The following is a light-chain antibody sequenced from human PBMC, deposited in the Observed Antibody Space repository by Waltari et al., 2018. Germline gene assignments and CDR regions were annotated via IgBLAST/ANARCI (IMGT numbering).Light chain of an antibody. CDR1: SGHRSYA. Sequence: QLVFTQSPSASASLGPSVKLTSTLTSGHRSYAIPWHPQQPEKGPRYLMKLTSDGSHSKGDGIPDRFSGSSSGAERYLTISSLQSEDEADYYCQTWGTGPVVFGGGTKLTVL. J-gene: IGLJ2*01. CDR3: QTWGTGPVV. V-gene: IGLV4-69*01. CDR2: LTSDGSH.